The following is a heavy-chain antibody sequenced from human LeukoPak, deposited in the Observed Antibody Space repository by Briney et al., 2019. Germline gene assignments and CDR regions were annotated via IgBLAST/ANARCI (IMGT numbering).Heavy chain of an antibody. V-gene: IGHV4-4*07. J-gene: IGHJ4*02. CDR3: ARVKSSTSYVLDY. CDR2: IYTSGNT. D-gene: IGHD2-2*01. Sequence: SETLSLTCTVSGGSISSYYWSWIRQPPGKGLEWIGRIYTSGNTNYNPSLKSRLTLSADTSKNQFSLKLGSVTAADTAVYFCARVKSSTSYVLDYWGQGTLVTVSS. CDR1: GGSISSYY.